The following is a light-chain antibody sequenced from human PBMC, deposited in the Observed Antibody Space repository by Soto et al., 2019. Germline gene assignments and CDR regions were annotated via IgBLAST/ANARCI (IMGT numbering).Light chain of an antibody. Sequence: ELVLTQSPGTMSLSPGERATLSCRASQSVSSSYLAWYQQISGQAPRLLIYGACSRATGIPDRFSGSGSVTVFTLTISSLEHYDFAVYYFQRYGSSTYTFGQGNKLEIK. CDR2: GAC. CDR3: QRYGSSTYT. V-gene: IGKV3-20*01. CDR1: QSVSSSY. J-gene: IGKJ2*01.